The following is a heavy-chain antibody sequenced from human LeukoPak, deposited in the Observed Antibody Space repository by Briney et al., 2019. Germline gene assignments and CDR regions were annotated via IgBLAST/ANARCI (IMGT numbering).Heavy chain of an antibody. V-gene: IGHV1-2*02. CDR3: ARVGGSSGGYDYVWGSYPLDY. D-gene: IGHD3-16*02. J-gene: IGHJ4*02. Sequence: ASVKVSCKAFGYTFTGYYMHWARQAPGQGLEWMGWINPNSGGTNYAQKFQGRVTMTRDTSISTAYMELSRLRSDDTAVYYCARVGGSSGGYDYVWGSYPLDYWGQGTLVTVSS. CDR2: INPNSGGT. CDR1: GYTFTGYY.